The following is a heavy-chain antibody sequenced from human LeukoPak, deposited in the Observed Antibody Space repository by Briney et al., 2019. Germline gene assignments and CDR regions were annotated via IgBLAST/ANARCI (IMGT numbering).Heavy chain of an antibody. Sequence: GGSLRLSCAASGFTFSDYYMSWIRQAPGKGLEWVSYISSSGTIYYADSVKGRFTISRDNAKNSLYLQMNSLRAEDTAVYYCARDVVVAQNDYWGQGTLVTVSS. CDR2: ISSSGTI. V-gene: IGHV3-11*01. CDR3: ARDVVVAQNDY. CDR1: GFTFSDYY. J-gene: IGHJ4*02. D-gene: IGHD2-15*01.